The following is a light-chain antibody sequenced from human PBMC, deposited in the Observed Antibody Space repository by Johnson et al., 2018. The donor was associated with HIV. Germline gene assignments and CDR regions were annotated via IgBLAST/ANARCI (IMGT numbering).Light chain of an antibody. Sequence: TQPPSVSAAPGQKVTISCSGRTSNIGNNYVSWYQQLPGTAPKLLIYDNNKRPSGIPDRFSGSKSGTSATLGITGLQTGDEADYYCGTWDSSLSANVFGTGNKVTVL. CDR2: DNN. CDR3: GTWDSSLSANV. V-gene: IGLV1-51*01. J-gene: IGLJ1*01. CDR1: TSNIGNNY.